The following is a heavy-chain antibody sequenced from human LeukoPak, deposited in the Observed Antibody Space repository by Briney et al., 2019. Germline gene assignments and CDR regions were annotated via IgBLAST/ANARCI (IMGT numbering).Heavy chain of an antibody. CDR1: GFTFSSYG. Sequence: GGSLRLSCAASGFTFSSYGMHWVRQAPGKGLEWVAVISYDGSNKYYADSVKGRFTISRDNSKNTLYLQMNSLRAEDTAVYYCARGSSWYAFDIWGQGTMVTVSS. CDR2: ISYDGSNK. V-gene: IGHV3-30*03. J-gene: IGHJ3*02. D-gene: IGHD6-13*01. CDR3: ARGSSWYAFDI.